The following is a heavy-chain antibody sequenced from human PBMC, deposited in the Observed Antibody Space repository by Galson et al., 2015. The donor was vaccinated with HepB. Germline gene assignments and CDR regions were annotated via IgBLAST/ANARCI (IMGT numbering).Heavy chain of an antibody. J-gene: IGHJ6*03. CDR2: SSSSGGS. V-gene: IGHV3-11*01. CDR1: GFTFRDYY. Sequence: SLGVACAAAGFTFRDYYRSWIRQAPGNGLDCVSYSSSSGGSRYAGSVMGRFTMSRDNARNCLYLHMSSLTAADTAVYYCARAACGGDCYGDYMAVWGNGPPVTVSS. CDR3: ARAACGGDCYGDYMAV. D-gene: IGHD2-21*01.